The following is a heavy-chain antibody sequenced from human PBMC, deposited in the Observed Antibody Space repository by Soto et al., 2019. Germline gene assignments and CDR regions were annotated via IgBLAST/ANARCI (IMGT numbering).Heavy chain of an antibody. J-gene: IGHJ4*02. CDR3: ARGEGYSGTFYAGFDS. Sequence: QVRLVQSGAEVKEPGSSVKVSCKAAGGTFSTYAFSWVRQAPGQGLEWMGGIIPVFGVTTYAQKFQGRVAIIADESTTTVSMEVTSLKSEDTAVYYCARGEGYSGTFYAGFDSWGQGALISVSS. V-gene: IGHV1-69*01. CDR1: GGTFSTYA. CDR2: IIPVFGVT. D-gene: IGHD1-26*01.